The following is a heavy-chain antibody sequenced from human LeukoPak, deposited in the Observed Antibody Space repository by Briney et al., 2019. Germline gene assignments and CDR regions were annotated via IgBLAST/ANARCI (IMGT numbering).Heavy chain of an antibody. CDR2: LFASGYS. J-gene: IGHJ3*02. V-gene: IGHV3-66*01. CDR3: ARDQGMVVIASDAFDI. D-gene: IGHD2-21*01. CDR1: GFSVSVNY. Sequence: GGSLRLSCAASGFSVSVNYMSWVRQAPGKGLEWVSTLFASGYSTYADSVKGRFTISRDNSENTLDLQMNSLRAEDTAVYYCARDQGMVVIASDAFDIWGQGTMVTVSS.